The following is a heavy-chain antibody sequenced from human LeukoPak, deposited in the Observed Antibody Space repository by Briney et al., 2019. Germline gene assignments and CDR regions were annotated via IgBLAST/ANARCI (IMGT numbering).Heavy chain of an antibody. CDR3: ATLKGGSGV. J-gene: IGHJ3*01. CDR2: VDPEDGET. D-gene: IGHD6-19*01. V-gene: IGHV1-69-2*01. CDR1: GYTFTSYG. Sequence: ASVKVSCKASGYTFTSYGISWVQQAPGKGLEWMGLVDPEDGETIYAEKFQGRVTITADTSTDTAYMELSSLRSEDTAVYYCATLKGGSGVWGQGTMVTVSS.